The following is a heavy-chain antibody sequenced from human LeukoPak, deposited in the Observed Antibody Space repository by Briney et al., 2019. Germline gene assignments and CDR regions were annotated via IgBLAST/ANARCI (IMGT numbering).Heavy chain of an antibody. CDR3: ARKSIAARPYYFDY. CDR2: IYHSGST. D-gene: IGHD6-6*01. Sequence: SETLSHTCAVSGYSISSGYYWGWIRPPPGKGLEWIGSIYHSGSTYYNPSLKSRVTLSVDTSKNQFSLKLSSVTAADTAVYYCARKSIAARPYYFDYWGQGTLVTVSS. V-gene: IGHV4-38-2*01. J-gene: IGHJ4*02. CDR1: GYSISSGYY.